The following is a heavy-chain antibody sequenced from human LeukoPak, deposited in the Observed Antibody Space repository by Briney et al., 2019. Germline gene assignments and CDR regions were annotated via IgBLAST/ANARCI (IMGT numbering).Heavy chain of an antibody. CDR3: IVFGDSNH. D-gene: IGHD4-17*01. Sequence: GGSLRLSCAASGLTGSHNYVSWVRQAPGKGLEWVSATHTSGDTCYADSVKGRFTISRDTSKNTLYLQINSLRVEDTAVYYCIVFGDSNHWGQGTLVTVSS. CDR1: GLTGSHNY. J-gene: IGHJ5*02. V-gene: IGHV3-53*01. CDR2: THTSGDT.